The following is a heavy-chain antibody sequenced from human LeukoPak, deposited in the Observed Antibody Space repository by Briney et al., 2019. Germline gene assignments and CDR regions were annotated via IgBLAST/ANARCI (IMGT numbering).Heavy chain of an antibody. D-gene: IGHD6-19*01. CDR1: GFTFSSYE. V-gene: IGHV3-48*03. J-gene: IGHJ4*02. Sequence: PGGSLRLSCAASGFTFSSYEMNWVRQAPGKGLEWVSYISSSGSTIYYADSVKGRFTISRDNAKNSLYLQMNSLRAEDTAVYYCARDLSVAGGFDYWGQGTPVTVSS. CDR3: ARDLSVAGGFDY. CDR2: ISSSGSTI.